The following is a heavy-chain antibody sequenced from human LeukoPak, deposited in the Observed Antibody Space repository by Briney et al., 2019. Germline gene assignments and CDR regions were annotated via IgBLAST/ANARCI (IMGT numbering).Heavy chain of an antibody. Sequence: SEILSLTCAVYGGSFSGYYWSWIRQPPGKGLEWIGEINHSGSTNYNPSLKSRVTISVDTSKNQFSLKLSSVTAADTAVYYCARDWGLRGATTLVAFDIWGQGTMVTVSS. D-gene: IGHD1-26*01. CDR2: INHSGST. V-gene: IGHV4-34*01. CDR3: ARDWGLRGATTLVAFDI. J-gene: IGHJ3*02. CDR1: GGSFSGYY.